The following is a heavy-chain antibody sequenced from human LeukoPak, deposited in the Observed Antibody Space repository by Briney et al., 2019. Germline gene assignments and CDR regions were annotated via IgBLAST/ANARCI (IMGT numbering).Heavy chain of an antibody. CDR1: GFTFSSYS. J-gene: IGHJ4*02. CDR2: TSSSSSYI. CDR3: ARGRGSTSLLFDY. Sequence: GGSLRLSCAASGFTFSSYSMNWVRQAPGKGLEWVSSTSSSSSYIYYADSVKGRFTISRDNAKNSLYLQMNSLRAEDTAVYYCARGRGSTSLLFDYWGQGTLVTVSS. V-gene: IGHV3-21*01. D-gene: IGHD2-2*01.